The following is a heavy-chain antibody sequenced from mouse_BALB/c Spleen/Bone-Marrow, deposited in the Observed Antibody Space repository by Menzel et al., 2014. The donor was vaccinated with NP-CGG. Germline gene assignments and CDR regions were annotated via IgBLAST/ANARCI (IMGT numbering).Heavy chain of an antibody. D-gene: IGHD1-1*01. CDR1: GYSFTGYF. CDR2: INPYNGDS. CDR3: ARVTTDWYFDV. V-gene: IGHV1-20*02. J-gene: IGHJ1*01. Sequence: EVQLQQSGPELVKPGASVKISCKASGYSFTGYFMNWVIQSHGKSLEWIGRINPYNGDSFYNQKFKGKATLTVDKSSSTAHMGLRSLASEDSAVYYCARVTTDWYFDVWGAGTTVTVSS.